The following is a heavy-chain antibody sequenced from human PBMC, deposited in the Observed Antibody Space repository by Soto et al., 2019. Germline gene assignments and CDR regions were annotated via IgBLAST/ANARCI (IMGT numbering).Heavy chain of an antibody. D-gene: IGHD6-13*01. J-gene: IGHJ5*02. CDR1: GYTFTTYT. CDR3: ARGIATGQLDP. Sequence: QVQLVQSGAEVKKPRASVMLSCKASGYTFTTYTMNWVRQAPGQRLEWMGWINPVNGNTKSSQKFQDRVIITRDTSASTAYMELRSLRSEDTAVYFCARGIATGQLDPWGQGTLVIVSS. CDR2: INPVNGNT. V-gene: IGHV1-3*01.